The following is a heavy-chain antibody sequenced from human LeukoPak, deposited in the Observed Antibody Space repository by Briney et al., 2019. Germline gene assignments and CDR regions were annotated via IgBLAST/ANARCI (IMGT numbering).Heavy chain of an antibody. J-gene: IGHJ6*04. Sequence: QAGGSLRLSCAASGFTFSSYAMHWVRQAPAKGLEWVALISYDGSNKYYADSVKGRFTISRDNSKNTLYLQMNSLRAEDTAVYYCARAEYSRPLYLGMDVWGKGTTVTVSS. CDR3: ARAEYSRPLYLGMDV. CDR2: ISYDGSNK. CDR1: GFTFSSYA. D-gene: IGHD4-11*01. V-gene: IGHV3-30*04.